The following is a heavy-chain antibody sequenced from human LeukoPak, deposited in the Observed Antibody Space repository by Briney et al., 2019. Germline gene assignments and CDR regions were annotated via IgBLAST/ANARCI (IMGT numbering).Heavy chain of an antibody. Sequence: GGSLRLSCAASGFTFSSYMMNWVRQAPGKGLEWVSYINSNSRTIYYADSVKGRFTVSRDNAKNSLYLQMNSLRAEDTAVYYCARDKGYSGYDFWPSYWGQGTLVTVSS. V-gene: IGHV3-48*01. D-gene: IGHD5-12*01. J-gene: IGHJ4*02. CDR2: INSNSRTI. CDR3: ARDKGYSGYDFWPSY. CDR1: GFTFSSYM.